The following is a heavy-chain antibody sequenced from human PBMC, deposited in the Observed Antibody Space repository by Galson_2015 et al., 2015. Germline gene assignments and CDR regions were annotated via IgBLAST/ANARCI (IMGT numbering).Heavy chain of an antibody. CDR2: VSRSGDTT. CDR3: AEDRGNWGPMGDY. CDR1: GFTFSNFA. Sequence: SLRLSCAASGFTFSNFAMSWVRLAPGKGLEWVSIVSRSGDTTYYADSVEGRFTISRDNSKNKLYLQMNSLKAEDTAVYYCAEDRGNWGPMGDYWGQGTLVTVSP. D-gene: IGHD7-27*01. J-gene: IGHJ4*02. V-gene: IGHV3-23*01.